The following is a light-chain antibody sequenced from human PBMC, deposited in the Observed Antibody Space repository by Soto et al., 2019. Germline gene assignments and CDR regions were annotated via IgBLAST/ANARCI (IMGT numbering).Light chain of an antibody. J-gene: IGKJ5*01. CDR1: QSVSSY. Sequence: EIVLTQSPAALSLSPGETATLSCRASQSVSSYLAWYQQKPGQAPRLLIYGASSRATGIPDRFSGSGSGTDFTLTISRLEPEDFAVYYCQQRSNWPRITIGEGTRLEI. CDR3: QQRSNWPRIT. V-gene: IGKV3-11*01. CDR2: GAS.